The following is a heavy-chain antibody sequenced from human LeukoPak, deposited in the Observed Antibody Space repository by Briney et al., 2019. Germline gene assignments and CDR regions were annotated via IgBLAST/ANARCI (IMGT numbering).Heavy chain of an antibody. CDR1: GGSISSSSYY. CDR2: IYYSGST. J-gene: IGHJ5*02. CDR3: ARRATRFGNLKFDP. V-gene: IGHV4-39*01. Sequence: SETLSLTCTVSGGSISSSSYYWGWIRQPPGKGLEWIGSIYYSGSTYYNPSLKSRVTISVDTSKNQFSLKLSSVTAADTAVYYCARRATRFGNLKFDPWGQGTLVTVSS. D-gene: IGHD3-10*01.